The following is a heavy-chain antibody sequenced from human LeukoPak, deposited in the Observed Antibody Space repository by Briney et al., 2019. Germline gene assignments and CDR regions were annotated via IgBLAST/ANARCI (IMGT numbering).Heavy chain of an antibody. J-gene: IGHJ4*02. D-gene: IGHD3-22*01. CDR1: GYTFTSYG. CDR3: ARVRLHYYDSSGYYLDY. Sequence: ASVTVSCKASGYTFTSYGISWVRQAPGQGLEWMGWISAYNVNTNYAQKLQGRVTMTTDTSTSTAYMELRSLRSDDTAVYYCARVRLHYYDSSGYYLDYWGQGTLVTVSS. CDR2: ISAYNVNT. V-gene: IGHV1-18*01.